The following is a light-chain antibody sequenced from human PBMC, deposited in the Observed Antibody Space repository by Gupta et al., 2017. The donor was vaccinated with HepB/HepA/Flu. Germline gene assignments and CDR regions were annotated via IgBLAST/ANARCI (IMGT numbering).Light chain of an antibody. Sequence: EIVLTQSPGTLSLSPGERATLSCRASQSVTSRNLAWYQQKPGQAPRLLIFGASSRATGIPDRFSGGGSGTDFTLTISRLEPEDFAVYFCQQCHTSPGPTFGQGTRLESK. CDR2: GAS. CDR3: QQCHTSPGPT. CDR1: QSVTSRN. V-gene: IGKV3-20*01. J-gene: IGKJ5*01.